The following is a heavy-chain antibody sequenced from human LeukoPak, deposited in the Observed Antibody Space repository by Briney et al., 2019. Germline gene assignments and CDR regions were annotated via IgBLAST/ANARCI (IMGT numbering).Heavy chain of an antibody. D-gene: IGHD3-22*01. CDR3: AKFYYYDSSGYPPPGNY. CDR2: ISGSGGST. Sequence: GGSLRLSCAASGFTFSSYAMSWARQAPGKGLEWGSAISGSGGSTYYTDSVKGRFTISRDNSKNTLYLQMNGLRPEDTAVYYCAKFYYYDSSGYPPPGNYWGQGTLVTVSS. CDR1: GFTFSSYA. J-gene: IGHJ4*02. V-gene: IGHV3-23*01.